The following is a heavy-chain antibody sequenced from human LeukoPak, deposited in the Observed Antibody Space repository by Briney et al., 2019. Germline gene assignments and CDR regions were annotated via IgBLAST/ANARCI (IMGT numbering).Heavy chain of an antibody. D-gene: IGHD1-14*01. CDR2: INSRGTYI. Sequence: GGSLRLSCAASGFTFSSYSMNWVRQAPGEGLEWVSSINSRGTYIFYADSVMGRFTISRDNAKNSLFLQMNSLRAEDTAVYYCARDETNGFDSWGQGTLVTVSS. CDR1: GFTFSSYS. CDR3: ARDETNGFDS. V-gene: IGHV3-21*01. J-gene: IGHJ5*01.